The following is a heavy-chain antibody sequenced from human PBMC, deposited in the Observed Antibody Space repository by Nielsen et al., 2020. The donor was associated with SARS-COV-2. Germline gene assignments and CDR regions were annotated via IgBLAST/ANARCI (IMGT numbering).Heavy chain of an antibody. CDR2: IIPILGLT. J-gene: IGHJ4*02. D-gene: IGHD3/OR15-3a*01. CDR3: AREPGTGDLDQ. Sequence: SVKVSCKASGGTFSRPSISWVRQAPGQGLEWMGRIIPILGLTNYAQRFQGRITITADKSTSTAYMELSSLRSEDTAVYYCAREPGTGDLDQWGQGTLATVSS. CDR1: GGTFSRPS. V-gene: IGHV1-69*04.